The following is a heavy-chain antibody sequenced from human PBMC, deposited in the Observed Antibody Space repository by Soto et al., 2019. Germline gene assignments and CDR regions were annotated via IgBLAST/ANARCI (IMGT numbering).Heavy chain of an antibody. CDR1: GGSISSGGYY. CDR3: ARKTSTITGQPHYYYYYYMDV. V-gene: IGHV4-31*03. D-gene: IGHD1-20*01. Sequence: SETLSLTCTVSGGSISSGGYYWSWIRQHPGNGLEWIGYIYYSGSTYYNPSLKSRVTISVDTSKNQFSLKLSSVTAADTAVYYCARKTSTITGQPHYYYYYYMDVWGKGTTVTVSS. J-gene: IGHJ6*03. CDR2: IYYSGST.